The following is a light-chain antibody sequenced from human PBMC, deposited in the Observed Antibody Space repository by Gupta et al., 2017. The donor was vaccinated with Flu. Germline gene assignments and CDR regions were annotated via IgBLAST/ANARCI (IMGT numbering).Light chain of an antibody. Sequence: QSVVTQPPSASGTPGQRVTISCSGSQSNIGSNIVDWYQHFPGTAPKLLIFTNDQRPSGVPDRFSGSKSGTTASLAISGLQSEDAADYYCAEWDDILKGVIFGGGTKLTVL. J-gene: IGLJ2*01. CDR3: AEWDDILKGVI. V-gene: IGLV1-44*01. CDR1: QSNIGSNI. CDR2: TND.